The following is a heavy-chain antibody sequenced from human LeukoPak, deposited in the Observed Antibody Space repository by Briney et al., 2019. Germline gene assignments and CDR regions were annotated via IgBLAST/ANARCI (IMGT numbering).Heavy chain of an antibody. Sequence: ASGKVSCKASGYTFTSYGISWVRQAPGQGLEWRRWVSAYNGNTNYAQKLQGRVTTTTDTSTSTAYMELRSLRSDDTAVYYCATYCSGGSCYSGSAFDIWGQGTMVTVSS. CDR1: GYTFTSYG. J-gene: IGHJ3*02. D-gene: IGHD2-15*01. CDR2: VSAYNGNT. CDR3: ATYCSGGSCYSGSAFDI. V-gene: IGHV1-18*01.